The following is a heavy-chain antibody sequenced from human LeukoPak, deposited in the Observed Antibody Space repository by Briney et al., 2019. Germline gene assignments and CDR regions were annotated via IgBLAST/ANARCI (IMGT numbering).Heavy chain of an antibody. CDR2: IYYTGST. D-gene: IGHD3-22*01. J-gene: IGHJ4*02. CDR3: ASWRCDSSDYDSNNYYRFFDY. Sequence: SETLSLTCSVSGTTINSDTYYWSWIRQAPGKGLEWIGNIYYTGSTNYNPSLKSRLTISADSSKNQLSLKLGSVTTADTAVYYCASWRCDSSDYDSNNYYRFFDYWGQGALVIVSS. V-gene: IGHV4-61*01. CDR1: GTTINSDTYY.